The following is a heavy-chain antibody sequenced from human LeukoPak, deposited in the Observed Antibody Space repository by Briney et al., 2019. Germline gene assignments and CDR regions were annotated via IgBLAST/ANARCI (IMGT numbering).Heavy chain of an antibody. CDR1: GFTFSSYA. CDR3: AKGSRITMIVVARPDAFDI. Sequence: QTGGSLRLSCAASGFTFSSYAMSWVRQAPGKGLEWVSAISGSGGSTYYADSVKGRLTISRDNSKNTLYLQMNSLRAEDTAVYYCAKGSRITMIVVARPDAFDIWGQGTMVTVSS. V-gene: IGHV3-23*01. J-gene: IGHJ3*02. D-gene: IGHD3-22*01. CDR2: ISGSGGST.